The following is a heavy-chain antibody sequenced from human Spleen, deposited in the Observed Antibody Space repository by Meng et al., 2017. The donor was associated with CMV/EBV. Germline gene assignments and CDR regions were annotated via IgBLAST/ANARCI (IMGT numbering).Heavy chain of an antibody. D-gene: IGHD6-13*01. CDR1: GFTFSSYA. J-gene: IGHJ4*02. V-gene: IGHV3-23*01. Sequence: GGSLRLSCAVSGFTFSSYAMSWVRQVPGKGLDWVSVMSGSGGSIYYADSVKGRFTISRDNSKNTLYLQMNSLRVDDTATYYCAKGEGAAASPVHDFWGQGTLVTVSS. CDR2: MSGSGGSI. CDR3: AKGEGAAASPVHDF.